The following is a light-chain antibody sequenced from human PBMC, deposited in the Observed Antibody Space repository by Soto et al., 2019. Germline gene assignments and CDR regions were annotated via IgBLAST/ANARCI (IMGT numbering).Light chain of an antibody. J-gene: IGKJ5*01. CDR2: DAS. V-gene: IGKV1-39*01. CDR1: QSISSW. CDR3: QQSYSTPF. Sequence: DSQMTQAPSALSASVGYRATITFRASQSISSWLAWYQQKPGKAPKLLIYDASTLQSGVPSRYSGSGSGTAFTLTISSLQPEDFATYYCQQSYSTPFFGQGTRLEIK.